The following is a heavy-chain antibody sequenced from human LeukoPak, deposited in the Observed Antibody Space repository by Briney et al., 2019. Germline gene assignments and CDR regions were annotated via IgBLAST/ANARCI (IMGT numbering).Heavy chain of an antibody. J-gene: IGHJ4*02. Sequence: GGSLRLSCAASGFTFSSYGMHWVRQAPGKGLEWVAVIWYDGGNKYYADSVKGRFTISRDNSKNTLYLQMNSLRAEDTAVYYCAKDLGMRWLQSNFDYWGQGTLVTVSS. D-gene: IGHD5-24*01. CDR3: AKDLGMRWLQSNFDY. CDR2: IWYDGGNK. V-gene: IGHV3-33*06. CDR1: GFTFSSYG.